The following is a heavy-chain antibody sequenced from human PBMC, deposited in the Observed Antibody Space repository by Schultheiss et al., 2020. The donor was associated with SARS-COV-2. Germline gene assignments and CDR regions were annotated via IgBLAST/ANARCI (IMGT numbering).Heavy chain of an antibody. V-gene: IGHV1-46*01. CDR2: INPSGGST. Sequence: ASVKVSCKASGYTFTGYYMHWVRQAPGQGLEWMGIINPSGGSTSYAQKFQGRVTMTEDTSTDTAYMELRSLRSDDTAVYYCAGYSSGANWFDPWGQGTLVTVSS. J-gene: IGHJ5*02. CDR1: GYTFTGYY. CDR3: AGYSSGANWFDP. D-gene: IGHD6-19*01.